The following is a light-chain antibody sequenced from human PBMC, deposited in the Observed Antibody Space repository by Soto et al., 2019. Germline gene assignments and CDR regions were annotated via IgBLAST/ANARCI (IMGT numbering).Light chain of an antibody. CDR1: QSVSSY. J-gene: IGKJ4*01. V-gene: IGKV3-11*01. CDR3: QQRSNWLT. CDR2: DAS. Sequence: EIVLTQSPATLSLSPGERATLSCRASQSVSSYLAWYQQKPGQAPRLLIYDASNRATGIPARFSGSGSGTDFTLTISSLEPEDFAGYYCQQRSNWLTFGGGTQVEIK.